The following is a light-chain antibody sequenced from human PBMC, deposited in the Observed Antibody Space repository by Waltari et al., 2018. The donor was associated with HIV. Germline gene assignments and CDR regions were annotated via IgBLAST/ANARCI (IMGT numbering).Light chain of an antibody. CDR3: ATWDDSLSVWV. V-gene: IGLV1-47*01. J-gene: IGLJ3*02. Sequence: QSVLTQPPSASGTPGQRVTISCSGSGSNIGSNYVYWYQQFPGTAPKLLIYRNNQRTSGVPDRFSGSKSGTSVSLAISGLRSEDEADYYCATWDDSLSVWVFGGGTKLTVL. CDR1: GSNIGSNY. CDR2: RNN.